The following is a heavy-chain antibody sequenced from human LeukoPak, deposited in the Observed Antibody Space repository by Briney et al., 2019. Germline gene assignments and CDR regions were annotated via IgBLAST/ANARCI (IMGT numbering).Heavy chain of an antibody. J-gene: IGHJ4*02. CDR1: GGSISSGSYY. Sequence: TLSLTCTVSGGSISSGSYYWSWIRQPAGKGLEWIGRIYTSGSTNYNPSLKSRVTISVDTSKNQFSLKLSSVTAADTAVYYCASRSYCGGDCPPGVWDYWGQGTLVTVSS. CDR2: IYTSGST. D-gene: IGHD2-21*01. V-gene: IGHV4-61*02. CDR3: ASRSYCGGDCPPGVWDY.